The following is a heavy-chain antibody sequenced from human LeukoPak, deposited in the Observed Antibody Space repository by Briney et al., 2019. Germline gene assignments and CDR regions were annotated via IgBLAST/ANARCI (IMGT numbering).Heavy chain of an antibody. Sequence: GGSLRLSCAASGFTFSSYSMNWVRQAPGKGLEWVSSISSSSSYIYYADSVKGRFTISRDNAKNSLYLQMNSLRAEDTAVYYCAREDTVTTAFDYWGQGTLVTVSS. V-gene: IGHV3-21*01. CDR1: GFTFSSYS. D-gene: IGHD4-17*01. CDR3: AREDTVTTAFDY. J-gene: IGHJ4*02. CDR2: ISSSSSYI.